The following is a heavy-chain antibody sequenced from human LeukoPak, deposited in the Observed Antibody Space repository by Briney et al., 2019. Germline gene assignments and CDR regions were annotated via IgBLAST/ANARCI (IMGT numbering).Heavy chain of an antibody. Sequence: GGSLRLSCAASGFTFSSYGMHWVRQAPGKGLEWVAFIRYDGSNKYYADSVKGRFTISRDNSKNTLYLQMNSLRAEDTAVYYCARVSEWLQGRYAFDIWGQGTMVTVSS. CDR3: ARVSEWLQGRYAFDI. CDR1: GFTFSSYG. J-gene: IGHJ3*02. D-gene: IGHD5-12*01. V-gene: IGHV3-30*02. CDR2: IRYDGSNK.